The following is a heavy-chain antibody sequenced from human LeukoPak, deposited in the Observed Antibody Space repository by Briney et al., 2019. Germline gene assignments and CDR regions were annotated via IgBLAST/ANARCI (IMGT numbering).Heavy chain of an antibody. CDR2: ISWNSGSI. D-gene: IGHD3-3*01. Sequence: PGGSLRLSCAASGFTFDDYAMHWVRQAPGKGLEWVSGISWNSGSIGYADSVKGRFTISRDNAKNSLYLQMNSLRAEDTALYYCAKTLMEWLLNTDAFDIWGQGTMVTVSS. V-gene: IGHV3-9*01. CDR1: GFTFDDYA. CDR3: AKTLMEWLLNTDAFDI. J-gene: IGHJ3*02.